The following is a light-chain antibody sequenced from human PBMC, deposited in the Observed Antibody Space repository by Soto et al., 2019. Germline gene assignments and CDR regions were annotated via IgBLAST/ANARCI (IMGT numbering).Light chain of an antibody. CDR2: AAS. J-gene: IGKJ1*01. CDR1: QSVSSY. CDR3: QQYKTCSWT. Sequence: EIVLTQSPATLSLSPGERATLSCRASQSVSSYLAWYQQKPGQAPRLLIYAASSRETGIPDTFSGSGSGTDFTLTISRLEPEDFATYYCQQYKTCSWTFGHGTKVDNK. V-gene: IGKV3-11*01.